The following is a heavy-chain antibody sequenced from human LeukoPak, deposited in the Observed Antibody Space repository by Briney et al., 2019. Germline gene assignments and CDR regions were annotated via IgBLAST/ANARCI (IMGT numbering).Heavy chain of an antibody. Sequence: SETLSLTCTVSGGSISSYYWSWIRQPPGKGLEWIGYIYTSGSTNYNPSLKSRVTISVDTSKNQFSLKLCSVTAADTAVYYCARQGYRYYYYYMDVWGKGTTVTVSS. CDR2: IYTSGST. J-gene: IGHJ6*03. V-gene: IGHV4-4*09. CDR1: GGSISSYY. CDR3: ARQGYRYYYYYMDV. D-gene: IGHD5-12*01.